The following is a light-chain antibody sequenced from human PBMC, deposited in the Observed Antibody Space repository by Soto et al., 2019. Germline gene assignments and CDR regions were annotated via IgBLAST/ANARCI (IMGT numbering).Light chain of an antibody. CDR1: SSDVGGYNY. CDR3: SSYTSSSTLEV. Sequence: QSALTQPASVSGSPGQSITISCTGTSSDVGGYNYVSWYQQHPGKAPKLMIYDVSNRPSGVSNRFSGSKSANTASLTISGLQDEDDADYYCSSYTSSSTLEVFGGGTKLTVL. V-gene: IGLV2-14*01. CDR2: DVS. J-gene: IGLJ2*01.